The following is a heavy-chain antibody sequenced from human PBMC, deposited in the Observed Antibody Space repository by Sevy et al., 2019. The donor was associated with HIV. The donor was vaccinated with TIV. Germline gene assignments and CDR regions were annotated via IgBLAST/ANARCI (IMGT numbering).Heavy chain of an antibody. CDR1: GFTLSGYS. CDR3: ARDFRTGDRREAFDI. D-gene: IGHD7-27*01. Sequence: GGSLRLSFAASGFTLSGYSISWVRQAPGKGLEWVSSVTRGTDIYYGDSVRGRFTASRDNAKNSVYLQLNSLRDEDTAVYYCARDFRTGDRREAFDIWGQGTKVTVSS. J-gene: IGHJ3*02. CDR2: VTRGTDI. V-gene: IGHV3-21*06.